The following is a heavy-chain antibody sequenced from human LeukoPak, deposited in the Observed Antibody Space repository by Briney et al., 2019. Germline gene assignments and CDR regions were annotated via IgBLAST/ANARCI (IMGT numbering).Heavy chain of an antibody. CDR2: FDPEDGET. V-gene: IGHV1-24*01. Sequence: DSVKVSCKVSGYSLTELSMHWVRQAPGKGLEWMGGFDPEDGETIYAQKLQGRVTMTEDTSTATAYMELSSLRSEDTAVYYCATPMVRGVVIFDYWGQGTLVTVSS. D-gene: IGHD3-10*01. CDR3: ATPMVRGVVIFDY. CDR1: GYSLTELS. J-gene: IGHJ4*02.